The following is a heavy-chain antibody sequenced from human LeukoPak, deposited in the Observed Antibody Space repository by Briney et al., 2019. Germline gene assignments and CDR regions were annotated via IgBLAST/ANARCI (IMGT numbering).Heavy chain of an antibody. CDR2: ISSSSSYI. J-gene: IGHJ5*02. CDR1: GFTFSSYS. V-gene: IGHV3-21*01. D-gene: IGHD3-10*01. CDR3: ARDQYYYGSGSQGFDP. Sequence: PGGSLRLSCAASGFTFSSYSMNWVRQAPGKGLEWVSSISSSSSYIYYADSVKGRSTISRDNAKNSLYLQMNSLRAEDTAVYYCARDQYYYGSGSQGFDPWGQGTLVTVSS.